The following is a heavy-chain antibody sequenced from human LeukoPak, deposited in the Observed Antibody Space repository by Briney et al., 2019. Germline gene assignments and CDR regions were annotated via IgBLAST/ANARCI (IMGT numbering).Heavy chain of an antibody. CDR1: GGSISSYY. V-gene: IGHV4-4*07. Sequence: SETLSLTCTVSGGSISSYYWSWIRQPAGKGLEWIGRIYTSGGTNYNPSLKSRVTMSVDTSKNQFSLKLSSVTAADTAVYYCAREARTGTRLAYNWFDPWGQGTLVTVSS. CDR3: AREARTGTRLAYNWFDP. J-gene: IGHJ5*02. D-gene: IGHD1-7*01. CDR2: IYTSGGT.